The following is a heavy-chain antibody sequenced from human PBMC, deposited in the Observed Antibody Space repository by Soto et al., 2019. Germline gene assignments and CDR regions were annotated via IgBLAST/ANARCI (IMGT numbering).Heavy chain of an antibody. D-gene: IGHD2-21*02. J-gene: IGHJ6*02. CDR3: ARDWNCGGDCYRPYYYYGMDV. Sequence: ASVKVSCKASGYTFTSYGISWVRQAPGQGLEWMGWISAYNGNTNYAQKLQGRVTMTTDTSTSTAYMELRSLRSDDTAVYYCARDWNCGGDCYRPYYYYGMDVWGQGTTVTGSS. CDR2: ISAYNGNT. V-gene: IGHV1-18*01. CDR1: GYTFTSYG.